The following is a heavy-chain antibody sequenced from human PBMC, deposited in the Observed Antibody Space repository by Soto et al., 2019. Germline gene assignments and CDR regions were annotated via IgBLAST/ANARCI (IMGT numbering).Heavy chain of an antibody. CDR3: ARDQGRVAWFDP. CDR2: ISSSSSYI. D-gene: IGHD1-26*01. J-gene: IGHJ5*02. CDR1: GFTFSSYS. Sequence: EVQLVESGGGLVKPGGSLRLSCAASGFTFSSYSMNWVRQAPGKGLEWVSSISSSSSYIYYADSVKGRFTISRDNAKNSLYLQMNSLRAEDTAVYYCARDQGRVAWFDPWGQGTLVTVSS. V-gene: IGHV3-21*01.